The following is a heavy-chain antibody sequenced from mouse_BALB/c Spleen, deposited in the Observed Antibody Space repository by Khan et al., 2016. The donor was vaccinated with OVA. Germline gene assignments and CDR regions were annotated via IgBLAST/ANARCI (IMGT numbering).Heavy chain of an antibody. J-gene: IGHJ3*01. Sequence: IQLVQSGPELVEPGASVKMSCKASGYTFTNYVIHWVKQRPGQGLEWIGYINPENAGTRYNEKFKGKATLTSDISSTSAYMELLSLTSEDSAVYYCAREASSWDFSFPYWGQGTLVTVSA. CDR2: INPENAGT. V-gene: IGHV1S136*01. D-gene: IGHD4-1*01. CDR1: GYTFTNYV. CDR3: AREASSWDFSFPY.